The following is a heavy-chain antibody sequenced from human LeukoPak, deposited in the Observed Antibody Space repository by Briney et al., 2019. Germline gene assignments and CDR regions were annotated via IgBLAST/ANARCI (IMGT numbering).Heavy chain of an antibody. J-gene: IGHJ4*02. CDR2: IYSGGTT. CDR1: GFTVSSNY. Sequence: GGSLRLSCAASGFTVSSNYMSWVRQAPGKGLEWVSVIYSGGTTYYADSVKGRFTISRDKCNNTVHPQMDSLRVEDTAMYYCVRASLANDFDYWGLGTLVTVSS. CDR3: VRASLANDFDY. V-gene: IGHV3-53*01.